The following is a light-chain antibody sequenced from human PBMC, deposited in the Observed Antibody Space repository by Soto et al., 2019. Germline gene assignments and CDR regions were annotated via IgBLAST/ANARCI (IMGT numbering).Light chain of an antibody. J-gene: IGKJ1*01. CDR1: QSVSSN. CDR2: VAS. Sequence: EIVMTHSPATLSVSPGERATPSCRASQSVSSNLAWYQQKPGQAPRLLIYVASTRATGIPARFSGSGSGTEFTLTISSLQSEDFAVYYCQQYNNWWTFGQGTKV. CDR3: QQYNNWWT. V-gene: IGKV3-15*01.